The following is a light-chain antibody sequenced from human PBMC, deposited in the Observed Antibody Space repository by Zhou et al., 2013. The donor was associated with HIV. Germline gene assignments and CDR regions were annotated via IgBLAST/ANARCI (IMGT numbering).Light chain of an antibody. CDR1: QDITNT. CDR3: LQHNRYPLT. V-gene: IGKV1-13*02. J-gene: IGKJ4*01. Sequence: AIQLTQSPSSLSAFVGDRVSITCRASQDITNTLAWYQQKPGKPPRLLIYDASTLETGVPSRFSGSGSGTDFTLTITGLQPEDFATYYCLQHNRYPLTFGGGTTVEIK. CDR2: DAS.